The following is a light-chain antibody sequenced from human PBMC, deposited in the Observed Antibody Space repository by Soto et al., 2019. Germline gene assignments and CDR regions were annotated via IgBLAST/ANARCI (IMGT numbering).Light chain of an antibody. CDR1: QSVSSRH. Sequence: EIVVTQSPGTLSLSPGERATRSCRASQSVSSRHLAWYQQKPGQAPRLLIYGTSNRATGIPDRFSGSGSGPDFSLIISRLEPEDFAVYYCQYYGSSPRTFGQGTKVDNK. V-gene: IGKV3-20*01. CDR2: GTS. J-gene: IGKJ1*01. CDR3: QYYGSSPRT.